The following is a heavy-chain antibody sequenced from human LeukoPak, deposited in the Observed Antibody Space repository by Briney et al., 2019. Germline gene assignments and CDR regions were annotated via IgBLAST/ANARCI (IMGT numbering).Heavy chain of an antibody. V-gene: IGHV3-23*01. D-gene: IGHD2-21*01. J-gene: IGHJ4*02. CDR1: GFTFNNYV. CDR2: INGGGDAT. CDR3: AKSDCGSDGCKLFNY. Sequence: GGSLRLSCAASGFTFNNYVMGWVRQPPGKGLEWLSVINGGGDATKYADSVKGRFTISRDNSKNTLSLQMNSLRVEDTAIYYCAKSDCGSDGCKLFNYWGQGTLVTVSS.